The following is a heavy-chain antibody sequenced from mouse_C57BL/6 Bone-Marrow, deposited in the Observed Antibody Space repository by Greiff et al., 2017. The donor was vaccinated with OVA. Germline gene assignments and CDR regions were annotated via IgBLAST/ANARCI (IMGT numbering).Heavy chain of an antibody. CDR2: INPNYGTT. Sequence: VQLKESGPELVKPGASVKISCKASGYSFTDYNMNWVKQSNGKSLEWIGVINPNYGTTSYNQKFKGKATLTVDQSSSTAYMQLNSLTSEDSAVYYCARGGITTVVPYYFDYWGQGTTLTVSS. V-gene: IGHV1-39*01. J-gene: IGHJ2*01. CDR1: GYSFTDYN. D-gene: IGHD1-1*01. CDR3: ARGGITTVVPYYFDY.